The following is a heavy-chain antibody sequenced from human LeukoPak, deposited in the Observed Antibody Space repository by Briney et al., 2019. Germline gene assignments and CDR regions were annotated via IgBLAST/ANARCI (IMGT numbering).Heavy chain of an antibody. D-gene: IGHD6-19*01. CDR3: ARSQWLVQFDY. CDR1: GGSFSGYY. V-gene: IGHV4-34*01. Sequence: TPSETLSHTCVVYGGSFSGYYWSWIRQPPGKRLEWIGEINHSGSTNYNPSLKSRVTISIDTSKNQFSLKLSSVSAADTAVYFCARSQWLVQFDYWGQGTLVTVSS. J-gene: IGHJ4*02. CDR2: INHSGST.